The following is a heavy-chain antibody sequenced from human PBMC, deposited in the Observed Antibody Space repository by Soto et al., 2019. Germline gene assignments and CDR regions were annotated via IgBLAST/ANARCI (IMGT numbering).Heavy chain of an antibody. J-gene: IGHJ4*02. Sequence: PGGSLRLSCAASGYTFSAYEMTWVRQAPGKGLEWVSYISSSGNTIYYADSVKCRFTISRDNAKTSLFLQMNRLRVEDTAFYYCARSPFLECNWAQGTLVTVSS. V-gene: IGHV3-48*03. CDR3: ARSPFLECN. CDR1: GYTFSAYE. D-gene: IGHD3-3*02. CDR2: ISSSGNTI.